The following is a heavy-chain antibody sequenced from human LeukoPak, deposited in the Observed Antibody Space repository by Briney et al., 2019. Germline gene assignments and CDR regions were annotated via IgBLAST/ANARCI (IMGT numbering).Heavy chain of an antibody. Sequence: GGSLRLSCAASAFTFSIFLMSWVRQAPGKGLEWVANIKQDGSQKYYVDSVKGRFIISRDNAKNSLYLQMNSLRAEDTAVYYCAREGYSGTYYFDYWGQGTLLTVSS. CDR2: IKQDGSQK. CDR3: AREGYSGTYYFDY. V-gene: IGHV3-7*05. CDR1: AFTFSIFL. J-gene: IGHJ4*02. D-gene: IGHD1-26*01.